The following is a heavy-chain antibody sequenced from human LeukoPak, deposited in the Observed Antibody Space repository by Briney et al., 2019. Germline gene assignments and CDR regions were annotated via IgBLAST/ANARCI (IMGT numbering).Heavy chain of an antibody. Sequence: GASVKVSCKASGYTFASYYMHWGRQAPGQGLEWMGIINPSGGSTSYAQKFQGRVTMTRDTSTSTVYMELSSLRSEDTAVYYCARDRAGGYYYGSGSYSYFQHWGQGTLVTVSS. CDR1: GYTFASYY. CDR2: INPSGGST. CDR3: ARDRAGGYYYGSGSYSYFQH. J-gene: IGHJ1*01. D-gene: IGHD3-10*01. V-gene: IGHV1-46*01.